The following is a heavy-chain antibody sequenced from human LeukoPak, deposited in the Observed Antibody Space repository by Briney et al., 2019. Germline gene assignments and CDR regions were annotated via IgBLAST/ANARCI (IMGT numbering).Heavy chain of an antibody. D-gene: IGHD6-19*01. CDR1: GYTFTTYG. J-gene: IGHJ4*02. CDR3: AREGTEWLVPLLDY. Sequence: GASVKVSCKASGYTFTTYGISWVRQAPGQGLEWMGWISAYNGNTNYAQKFQGRVTMTTDTSTSTAYMELRSLRSDDTAVYYCAREGTEWLVPLLDYWGQGTLVTVSS. V-gene: IGHV1-18*01. CDR2: ISAYNGNT.